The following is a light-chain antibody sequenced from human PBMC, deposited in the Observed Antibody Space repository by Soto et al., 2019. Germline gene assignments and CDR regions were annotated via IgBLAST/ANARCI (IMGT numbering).Light chain of an antibody. V-gene: IGKV3-20*01. J-gene: IGKJ4*01. Sequence: EIVLTQSPGTLSLSPGERATLSCRASQSVTTSLAWYQQKPGQAPRLLIFGASSRATGIPDRFSGSGSGTDFPLTFSRLEPEDFAVYFCQQYGNSPPTFGGGTRVEIK. CDR2: GAS. CDR1: QSVTTS. CDR3: QQYGNSPPT.